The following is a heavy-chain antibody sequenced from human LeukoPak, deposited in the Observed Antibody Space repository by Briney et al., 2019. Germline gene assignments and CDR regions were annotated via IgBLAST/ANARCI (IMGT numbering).Heavy chain of an antibody. V-gene: IGHV4-59*08. J-gene: IGHJ4*02. Sequence: KPSETLSLTCTVSGGSISSYYWCWIRQPPGKGLEWIGYIYYSGSTNYNPSLKSRVTISVDTSKNQFSLKLSSVTAADTAVYYCARRSSSWLTVDYWGQGTLVTVSS. CDR1: GGSISSYY. CDR3: ARRSSSWLTVDY. CDR2: IYYSGST. D-gene: IGHD6-13*01.